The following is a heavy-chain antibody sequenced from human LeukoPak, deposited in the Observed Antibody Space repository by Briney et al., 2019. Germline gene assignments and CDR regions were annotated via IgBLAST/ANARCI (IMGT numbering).Heavy chain of an antibody. D-gene: IGHD3-16*01. CDR2: IHSDGSST. CDR3: ARDEAGDLGAFDI. Sequence: GGSLRLSCAASGFXFSSYWIHWVRQGPGKGLVWVSRIHSDGSSTTYADSVKGRFTISRDNAKNTLYLQMNSLRAEDTAVYYCARDEAGDLGAFDIWGQGTMVTVSS. CDR1: GFXFSSYW. V-gene: IGHV3-74*01. J-gene: IGHJ3*02.